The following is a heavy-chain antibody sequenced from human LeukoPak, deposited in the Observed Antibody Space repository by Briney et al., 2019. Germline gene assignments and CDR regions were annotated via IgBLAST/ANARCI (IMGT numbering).Heavy chain of an antibody. CDR2: ISSSGSTI. CDR1: GFTFSSYE. D-gene: IGHD3-10*02. Sequence: GGSLRLSCAASGFTFSSYEMNWVRQAPGKGLEWVSYISSSGSTIYYADSVKGRFTISRDNAKNSLYLQMNSLRATDTAVYYCAELGITMIGGVWGKGTTVTISS. CDR3: AELGITMIGGV. J-gene: IGHJ6*04. V-gene: IGHV3-48*03.